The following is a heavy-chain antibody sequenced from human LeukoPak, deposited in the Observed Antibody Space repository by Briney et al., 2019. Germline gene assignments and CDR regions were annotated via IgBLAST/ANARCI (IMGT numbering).Heavy chain of an antibody. CDR2: IYYSGST. CDR1: GGSIRSYY. Sequence: SETLSLTCTVSGGSIRSYYWSWIRQPPGKGLEWIGSIYYSGSTYYNPSLKSRVTISVDTSKNQFSLKLSSVTAADTAVYYCARQGAVAGSLDYWGQGTLVTVSS. J-gene: IGHJ4*02. V-gene: IGHV4-59*05. D-gene: IGHD6-19*01. CDR3: ARQGAVAGSLDY.